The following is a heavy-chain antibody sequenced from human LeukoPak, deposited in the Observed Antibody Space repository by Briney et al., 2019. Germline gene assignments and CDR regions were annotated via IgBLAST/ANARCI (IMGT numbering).Heavy chain of an antibody. D-gene: IGHD5-18*01. V-gene: IGHV1-46*01. CDR2: INPSGGST. CDR1: GYTFTRYY. CDR3: ARGTSRYSYGYGPSFDY. Sequence: ASVKVSCKASGYTFTRYYMHWVRQAPGQGLEWMGIINPSGGSTSYAQKFQGRVTMTRDTSTSTVYMELSSLKSEDTAVYYCARGTSRYSYGYGPSFDYWGQGTLVTVSS. J-gene: IGHJ4*02.